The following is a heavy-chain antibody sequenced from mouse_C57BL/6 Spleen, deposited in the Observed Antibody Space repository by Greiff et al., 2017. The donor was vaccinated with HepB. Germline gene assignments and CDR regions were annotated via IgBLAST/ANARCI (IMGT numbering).Heavy chain of an antibody. CDR1: GYAFSSYW. CDR3: ARSLDGYLFAY. J-gene: IGHJ3*01. CDR2: IYPGDGDT. Sequence: VQRVESGAELVKPGASVKISCKASGYAFSSYWMNWVKQRPGKGLEWIGQIYPGDGDTNYNGKFKGKATLTADKSSSTAYMQLSSLTSEDSAVYFCARSLDGYLFAYWGQGTLVTVSA. D-gene: IGHD2-3*01. V-gene: IGHV1-80*01.